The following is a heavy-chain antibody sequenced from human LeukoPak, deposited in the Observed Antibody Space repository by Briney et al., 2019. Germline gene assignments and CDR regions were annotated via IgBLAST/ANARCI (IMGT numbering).Heavy chain of an antibody. CDR1: GASLSSNY. CDR3: ARVSYGAGSYISGGWFDP. J-gene: IGHJ5*02. V-gene: IGHV4-4*07. D-gene: IGHD3-10*01. CDR2: VHTSGSN. Sequence: SETLSLTCTVSGASLSSNYWTWIRLPAGKGLEWIGRVHTSGSNDYNPSLESRFTMSIDTSKNHFSLRLTSVTAADTAFYYCARVSYGAGSYISGGWFDPWGQGILVTVSS.